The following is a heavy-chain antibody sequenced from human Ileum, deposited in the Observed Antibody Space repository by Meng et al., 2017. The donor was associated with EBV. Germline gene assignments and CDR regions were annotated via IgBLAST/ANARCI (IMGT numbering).Heavy chain of an antibody. J-gene: IGHJ4*02. CDR3: AKVSLTGTFYDH. D-gene: IGHD3-9*01. CDR1: GGSVISNNW. V-gene: IGHV4-4*02. CDR2: IFHIGST. Sequence: VQLAAAGPRVVKPSGPLSLSCAVSGGSVISNNWGSWVRQPPGKGLEWIGEIFHIGSTNNSPSLKSRVTISVDNSKNQFSLSLTSVTAADTAIYYCAKVSLTGTFYDHWGQGILVTVSS.